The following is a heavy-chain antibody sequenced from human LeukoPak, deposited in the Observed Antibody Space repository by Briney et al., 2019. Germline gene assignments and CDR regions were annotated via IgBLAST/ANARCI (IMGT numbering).Heavy chain of an antibody. CDR1: GFTFSSYA. V-gene: IGHV3-23*01. CDR3: AKDRDSSGYYYNPHAFDI. D-gene: IGHD3-22*01. CDR2: ISGSGGST. J-gene: IGHJ3*02. Sequence: GGSLRLSCAASGFTFSSYAMSWVRQAPGKGLEWVSAISGSGGSTYYADSVKGRFTISRDNSKNTLYLQMNSLRAEDTAVYYCAKDRDSSGYYYNPHAFDIWGQGTMVSVSS.